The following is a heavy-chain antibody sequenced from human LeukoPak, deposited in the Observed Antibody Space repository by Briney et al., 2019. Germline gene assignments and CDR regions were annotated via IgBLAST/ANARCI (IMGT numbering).Heavy chain of an antibody. CDR2: ISGSGGST. J-gene: IGHJ4*02. CDR1: GFTFSSYA. D-gene: IGHD4-23*01. V-gene: IGHV3-23*01. Sequence: GGSLRLSCAASGFTFSSYAMGWVRQAPGKGLEWVSAISGSGGSTYYADSVKGRFTISRDNSKNTLYLQMDSLRAEDTAVYYCAKVGESGNLDYWGQGTLVTVSS. CDR3: AKVGESGNLDY.